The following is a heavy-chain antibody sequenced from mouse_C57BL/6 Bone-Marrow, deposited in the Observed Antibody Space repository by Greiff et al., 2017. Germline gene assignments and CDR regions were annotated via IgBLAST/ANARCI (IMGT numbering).Heavy chain of an antibody. D-gene: IGHD2-5*01. CDR3: AVAYYSNYVPWFAY. CDR2: ISSGSSTI. CDR1: GFTFSDYG. Sequence: DVMLVESGGGLVKPGGSLKLSCAASGFTFSDYGMHWVRQAPEKGLEWVAYISSGSSTIYYAVTVKGRFTISRDNAKNTLFLQMTSLRSEDTAMYYCAVAYYSNYVPWFAYWGQGTLVTVSA. V-gene: IGHV5-17*01. J-gene: IGHJ3*01.